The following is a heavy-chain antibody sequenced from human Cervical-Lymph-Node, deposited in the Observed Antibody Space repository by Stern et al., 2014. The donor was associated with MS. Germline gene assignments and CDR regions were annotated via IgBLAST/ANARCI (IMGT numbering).Heavy chain of an antibody. CDR3: ARVVRFLEWVPFDP. Sequence: QLQLQESGSGLVRPSQTLSLTCTVSGGSVSSGGYTWSWLRPPPGKGLGWIGYLYADERFYSKPTPKSRVTISIDRSKNQFSLRLSSMTAADTALYYCARVVRFLEWVPFDPWGQGILVTVSS. V-gene: IGHV4-30-2*01. CDR2: LYADERF. CDR1: GGSVSSGGYT. D-gene: IGHD3-3*01. J-gene: IGHJ5*02.